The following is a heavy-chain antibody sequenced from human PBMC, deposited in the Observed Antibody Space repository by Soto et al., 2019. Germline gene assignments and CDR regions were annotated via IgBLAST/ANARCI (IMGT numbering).Heavy chain of an antibody. D-gene: IGHD6-13*01. Sequence: GGSLRLSCAASGITFSSYAMSWVRQAPGKGLEWVSAISGSGGSTNYADSVKGRFTISRDNSKNTLYLQMNSLRAEDTAVYYCAKGRIAAAGLFDYWGQGTLVTVSS. CDR2: ISGSGGST. J-gene: IGHJ4*02. V-gene: IGHV3-23*01. CDR3: AKGRIAAAGLFDY. CDR1: GITFSSYA.